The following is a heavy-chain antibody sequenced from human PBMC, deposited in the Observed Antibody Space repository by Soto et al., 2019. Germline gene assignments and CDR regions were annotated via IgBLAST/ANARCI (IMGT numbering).Heavy chain of an antibody. V-gene: IGHV1-69*12. CDR3: ASTEYCSGVSCHRSSRVYYYYGMDV. Sequence: QVQLVQSGAEVKKPGSSVKVSCKASGGTFSSYAISWVRQAPGQGLEWMGGTIPIFGTADYAQKFQGRVTISGDESTSTAYMGLSSLSSEDTVVYYCASTEYCSGVSCHRSSRVYYYYGMDVWGQGTTVTVSS. J-gene: IGHJ6*02. CDR2: TIPIFGTA. CDR1: GGTFSSYA. D-gene: IGHD2-15*01.